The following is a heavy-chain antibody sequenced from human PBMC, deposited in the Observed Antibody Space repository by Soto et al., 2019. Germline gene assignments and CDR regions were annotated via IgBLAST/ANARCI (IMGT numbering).Heavy chain of an antibody. J-gene: IGHJ6*02. CDR3: ARVGRSDYDILTGYYNHYGMDV. CDR1: GCTFTSYG. CDR2: ISAYNGNT. Sequence: AASVTVSCRASGCTFTSYGISWVRQAPGQGLEWMGWISAYNGNTNYAQKLQGRVTMTIDTSTSTAYMELRSLRSDDTAVYYCARVGRSDYDILTGYYNHYGMDVWGQGTTVT. V-gene: IGHV1-18*04. D-gene: IGHD3-9*01.